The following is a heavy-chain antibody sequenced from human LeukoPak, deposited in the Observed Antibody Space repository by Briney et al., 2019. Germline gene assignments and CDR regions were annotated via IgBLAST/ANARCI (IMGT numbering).Heavy chain of an antibody. V-gene: IGHV3-7*01. CDR3: ARDLRIAVAGTRTGGMDV. J-gene: IGHJ6*02. Sequence: GGSLRLSCAASGFTLSNHWMTWVHQVPGRGPEWVANVNRDGSETYYLDSVKGRFTISRDNAKNSLYLQMNSLRAEDTAVYYCARDLRIAVAGTRTGGMDVWGQGTTVTVSS. CDR1: GFTLSNHW. D-gene: IGHD6-19*01. CDR2: VNRDGSET.